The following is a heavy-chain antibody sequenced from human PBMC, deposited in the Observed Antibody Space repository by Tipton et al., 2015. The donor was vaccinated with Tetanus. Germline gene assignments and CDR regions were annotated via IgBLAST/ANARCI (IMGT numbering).Heavy chain of an antibody. CDR3: ARDSTHRRDGYNDFDY. CDR2: ISYSSGTI. Sequence: GSLRLSCAASGFTFSNYAMAWVRQAPGKGLEWVSYISYSSGTIYYADSVQDRFTISRDNAKNSLYLQMNSLRDEDTAVYYCARDSTHRRDGYNDFDYWGQGTLVTVSS. D-gene: IGHD5-24*01. CDR1: GFTFSNYA. J-gene: IGHJ4*02. V-gene: IGHV3-48*02.